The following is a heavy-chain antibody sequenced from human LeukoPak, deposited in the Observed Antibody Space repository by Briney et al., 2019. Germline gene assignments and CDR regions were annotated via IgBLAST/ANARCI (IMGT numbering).Heavy chain of an antibody. CDR2: IIPIFGIT. D-gene: IGHD4-11*01. CDR1: GGTFISNA. V-gene: IGHV1-69*04. CDR3: ASGRMTTETTYCFDP. J-gene: IGHJ5*02. Sequence: GASVKVSCKASGGTFISNAITWVRQAPGHGLEWMGRIIPIFGITDYAQKFQGRVTITADKSTSTAHMEFSSLRSEDTAVYYCASGRMTTETTYCFDPWGQGTLITVSS.